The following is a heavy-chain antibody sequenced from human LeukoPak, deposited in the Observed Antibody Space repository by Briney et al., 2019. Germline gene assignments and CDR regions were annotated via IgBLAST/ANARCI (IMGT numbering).Heavy chain of an antibody. CDR3: AKESGKFDY. CDR1: GLTFHDYA. Sequence: GGSLRLSCVASGLTFHDYAMHWVRQAPGKGLEWVSLISADGGSTFYADSVRGRFSISRYNSKNSLYLQMNGLRTEDTAMYYCAKESGKFDYWGQGTLVAVSS. CDR2: ISADGGST. V-gene: IGHV3-43*02. J-gene: IGHJ4*02.